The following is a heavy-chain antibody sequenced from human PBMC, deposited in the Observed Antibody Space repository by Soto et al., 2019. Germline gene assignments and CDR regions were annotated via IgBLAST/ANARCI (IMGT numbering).Heavy chain of an antibody. CDR2: ISSSSSTI. J-gene: IGHJ6*02. CDR1: GFTFSSYS. D-gene: IGHD6-13*01. V-gene: IGHV3-48*02. Sequence: PGGSLRLSCAASGFTFSSYSMNWVRQAPGKGLEWVSYISSSSSTIYYADSVKGRFTISRDNAKNSLYLQMNSLRDEDTAVYYCARDLKYSSSWIYYYYGMDVWGQGTTVTVSS. CDR3: ARDLKYSSSWIYYYYGMDV.